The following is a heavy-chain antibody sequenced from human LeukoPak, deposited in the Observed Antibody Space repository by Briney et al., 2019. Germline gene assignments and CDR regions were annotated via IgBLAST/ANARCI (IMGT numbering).Heavy chain of an antibody. J-gene: IGHJ4*02. D-gene: IGHD5-24*01. Sequence: KSPETLSLTCTVSGGSISSYYWSWIRQPPGKGLEWIGYIYYSGSTNYNPSLKSRVTISVDTSKNQFSLKLSSVTAADTAVYYCAGVEMATRGFGYWGQGTLVTVSS. CDR3: AGVEMATRGFGY. V-gene: IGHV4-59*01. CDR2: IYYSGST. CDR1: GGSISSYY.